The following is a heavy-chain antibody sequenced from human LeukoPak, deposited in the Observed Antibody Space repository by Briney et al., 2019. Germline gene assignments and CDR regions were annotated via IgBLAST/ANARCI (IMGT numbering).Heavy chain of an antibody. Sequence: PGGSLRLSCAASGFTFTTHGMNWVRQAPGKGLEWVAVISYDGSNKYYADSVKGRFTISRDNSKNTLYLQMNSLRAEDTAVYYCAHSGYDFGYYYYYMDVWGKGTTVTVSS. CDR3: AHSGYDFGYYYYYMDV. CDR2: ISYDGSNK. J-gene: IGHJ6*03. CDR1: GFTFTTHG. D-gene: IGHD5-12*01. V-gene: IGHV3-30*03.